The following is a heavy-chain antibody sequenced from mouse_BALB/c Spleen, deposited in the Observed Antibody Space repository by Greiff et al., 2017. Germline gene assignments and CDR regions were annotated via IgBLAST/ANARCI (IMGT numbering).Heavy chain of an antibody. CDR3: ARQRHYYGYVGAY. CDR1: GFTFSSYG. J-gene: IGHJ3*01. CDR2: ISSGGSYT. V-gene: IGHV5-6*02. Sequence: EVKLEESGGDLVKPGGSLKLSCAASGFTFSSYGMSWVRQTPDKRLEWVATISSGGSYTYYPDSVKGRFTISRDNAKNTLYLQMSSLKSEDTAMYYCARQRHYYGYVGAYWGQGTLVTVSA. D-gene: IGHD1-2*01.